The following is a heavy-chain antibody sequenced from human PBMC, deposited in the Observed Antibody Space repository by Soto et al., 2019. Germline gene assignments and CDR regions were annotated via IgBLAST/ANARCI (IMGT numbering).Heavy chain of an antibody. D-gene: IGHD2-15*01. Sequence: QVQLQESGPGLVKPSETLSLTCTVSGVTMNSFYWSWIRQPQGKGLGYIGYIFYGGRPNYNPSVKSRFTISVDSSKNPLSLTLTSVAAAYTAVYYCARMGIFCSGGSCYSRGLDPWGQGVLVTVSS. J-gene: IGHJ5*02. CDR2: IFYGGRP. CDR1: GVTMNSFY. CDR3: ARMGIFCSGGSCYSRGLDP. V-gene: IGHV4-59*01.